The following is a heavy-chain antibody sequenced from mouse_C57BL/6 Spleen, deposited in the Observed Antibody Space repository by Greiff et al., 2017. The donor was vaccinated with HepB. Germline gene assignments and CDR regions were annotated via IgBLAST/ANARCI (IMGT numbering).Heavy chain of an antibody. CDR1: GFTFSDYG. Sequence: EVQLVESGGGLVKPGGSLKLSCAASGFTFSDYGMHWVRQAPEKGLEWVAYISSGSSTIYYADTVKGRFTISRDNAKNTLFLQMTSLRSEESSMYYCSRGENGYDGVYAMDYWVQGTSVTVSS. CDR3: SRGENGYDGVYAMDY. CDR2: ISSGSSTI. V-gene: IGHV5-17*01. J-gene: IGHJ4*01. D-gene: IGHD2-2*01.